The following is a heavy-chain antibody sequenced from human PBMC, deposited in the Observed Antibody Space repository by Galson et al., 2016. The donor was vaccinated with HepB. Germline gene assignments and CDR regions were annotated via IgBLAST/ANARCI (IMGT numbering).Heavy chain of an antibody. D-gene: IGHD6-19*01. Sequence: CAISGDSVSSNAAAWSWIRQSPSRGLEWLGRTCYRSSWDNEYAVPVKGRISIDADTSKNQFSLQLNSVTPEDTAVYYCASSRDSSGWFLFDFWGQGILVTFSS. CDR3: ASSRDSSGWFLFDF. J-gene: IGHJ4*02. V-gene: IGHV6-1*01. CDR2: TCYRSSWDN. CDR1: GDSVSSNAAA.